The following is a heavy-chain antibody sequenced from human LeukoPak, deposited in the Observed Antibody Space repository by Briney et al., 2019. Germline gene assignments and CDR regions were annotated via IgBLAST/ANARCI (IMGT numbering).Heavy chain of an antibody. J-gene: IGHJ4*02. CDR3: ASPKGGRYHEGFDY. V-gene: IGHV3-23*01. CDR2: VSDSGGNT. D-gene: IGHD1-26*01. CDR1: RFTFSSYA. Sequence: PGASLRLSCAASRFTFSSYAMSWVRQAPGKGLEWVSAVSDSGGNTYYADSVKGRFTISRDNSKNRLYLQMNSLRAEDTAVYYCASPKGGRYHEGFDYWGQGTLVTVSS.